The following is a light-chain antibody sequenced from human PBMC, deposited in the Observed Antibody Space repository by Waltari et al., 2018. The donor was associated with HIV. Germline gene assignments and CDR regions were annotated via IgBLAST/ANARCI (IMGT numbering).Light chain of an antibody. CDR3: HQYGSSPGT. Sequence: IVLTQSPGTLSLSPGDRATLSCRASQSVYNNYVAWYQQRPGQAPRLLIYAASTRATGIPDRFSGTESGTDFTLTISRLEPEDFAVYHCHQYGSSPGTFGQGTKVEIK. V-gene: IGKV3-20*01. CDR2: AAS. J-gene: IGKJ1*01. CDR1: QSVYNNY.